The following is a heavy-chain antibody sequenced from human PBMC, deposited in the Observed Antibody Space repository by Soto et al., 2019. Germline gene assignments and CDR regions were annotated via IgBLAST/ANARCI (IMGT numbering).Heavy chain of an antibody. Sequence: QITLKESGPTLVKPTQTLTLTCTFSGFSLSSSGVGVGWIRQPPGKALEWLALIYWDNYKQYSPSLKNRFTITKYTSKNPVVLRMTKMEPVDTGTYYCARVMGSGTVGVFDYWGQGTLVTVSS. CDR2: IYWDNYK. V-gene: IGHV2-5*02. D-gene: IGHD6-13*01. CDR1: GFSLSSSGVG. J-gene: IGHJ4*02. CDR3: ARVMGSGTVGVFDY.